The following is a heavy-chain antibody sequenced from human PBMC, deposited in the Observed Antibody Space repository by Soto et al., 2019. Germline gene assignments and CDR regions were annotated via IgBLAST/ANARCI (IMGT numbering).Heavy chain of an antibody. V-gene: IGHV4-39*01. CDR1: GGPISSSSYY. CDR3: ARGYWFDP. Sequence: SETLSLTCTVSGGPISSSSYYWGWIRQPPGKGLEWIGSIYYSGSTYYNPSLKSRVTISVDTSKNQFSLKLSSVTAADTAVYYCARGYWFDPWGQGTLVTVSS. CDR2: IYYSGST. J-gene: IGHJ5*02.